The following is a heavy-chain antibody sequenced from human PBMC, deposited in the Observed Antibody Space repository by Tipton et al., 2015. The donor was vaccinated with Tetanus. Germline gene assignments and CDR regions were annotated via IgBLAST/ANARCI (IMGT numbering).Heavy chain of an antibody. J-gene: IGHJ4*02. CDR2: ISSSSRYI. Sequence: SLRLSCAASGFTLSRYTLNWVRQAPGKGLEWVSSISSSSRYIYYADSVKGRFTISRDNAKNSLYLQMISLRAEETAVYYWARGRGSCSSSTCSGIDYWGQGTLVTVSS. CDR1: GFTLSRYT. V-gene: IGHV3-21*01. CDR3: ARGRGSCSSSTCSGIDY. D-gene: IGHD2-2*01.